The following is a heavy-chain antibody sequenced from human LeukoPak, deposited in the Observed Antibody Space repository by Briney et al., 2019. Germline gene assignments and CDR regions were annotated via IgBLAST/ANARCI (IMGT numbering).Heavy chain of an antibody. V-gene: IGHV3-9*03. J-gene: IGHJ3*02. Sequence: LRLSCAASGFTFDDYAMHWVRQAPGKGLEWVSGISWNSGSIDYADSVKGRFTISRDNAKNSLYLQMNSLRAEDMALYYCAKDLYDELGAFDIWGQGTMVTVSS. CDR3: AKDLYDELGAFDI. D-gene: IGHD2/OR15-2a*01. CDR1: GFTFDDYA. CDR2: ISWNSGSI.